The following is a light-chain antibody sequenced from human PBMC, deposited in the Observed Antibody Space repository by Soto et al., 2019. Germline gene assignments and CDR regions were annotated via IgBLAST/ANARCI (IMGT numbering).Light chain of an antibody. CDR3: QQRSNWPRT. V-gene: IGKV3-11*01. Sequence: VMTQSPATLSLSPGERATLCCRASQSVSSYLAWYQQKPGQAPRLLIYDASNRATGIPARFSGSGSGTDFTLTISSLEPEDFAVYYCQQRSNWPRTFGQGTRL. CDR2: DAS. CDR1: QSVSSY. J-gene: IGKJ5*01.